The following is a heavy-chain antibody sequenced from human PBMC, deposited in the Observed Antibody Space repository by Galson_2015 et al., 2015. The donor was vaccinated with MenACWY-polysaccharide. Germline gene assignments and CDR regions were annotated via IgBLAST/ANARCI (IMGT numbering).Heavy chain of an antibody. J-gene: IGHJ6*02. CDR1: GFTFSSYA. V-gene: IGHV3-23*01. CDR3: AKTLGYSSFGVDV. CDR2: ISGSGGST. D-gene: IGHD6-19*01. Sequence: SLRLSCAASGFTFSSYAMSWVRQAPGKGLEWVSGISGSGGSTYYADSVRGRFSISRDNSKNTLYLQMNSLRVGDTAVYYCAKTLGYSSFGVDVWGQGTTVTVSS.